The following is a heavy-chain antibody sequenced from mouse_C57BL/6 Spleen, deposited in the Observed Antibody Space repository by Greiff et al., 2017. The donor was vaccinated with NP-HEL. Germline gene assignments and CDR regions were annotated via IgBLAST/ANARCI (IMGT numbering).Heavy chain of an antibody. CDR1: GFTFTDYY. CDR3: ARYNSDSSGPPYAMDY. D-gene: IGHD3-2*02. Sequence: EVKLMESGGGLVQPGGSLSLSCAASGFTFTDYYMSWVRQPPGKALEWLGFIRNKANGYTTEYSASVKGRFTISRDNSQIILYLQMNALRAEDSATYYCARYNSDSSGPPYAMDYWGQGTSVTVSS. V-gene: IGHV7-3*01. CDR2: IRNKANGYTT. J-gene: IGHJ4*01.